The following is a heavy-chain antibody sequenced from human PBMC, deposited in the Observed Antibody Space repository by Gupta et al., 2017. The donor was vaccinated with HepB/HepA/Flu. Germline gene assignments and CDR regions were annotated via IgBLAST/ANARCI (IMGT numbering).Heavy chain of an antibody. D-gene: IGHD4-23*01. CDR3: AQSFDYGGNSRKSFGF. Sequence: QITLKESGPTLVKPTQTLTLTCTFSGFSLSTSGVGVGWIRQPPGKALEWLALIYWNDDKRYSPSLKSRLTITKDTSKNQVVLTMTNMDPVDTATYYCAQSFDYGGNSRKSFGFWGQGTLVSVSS. J-gene: IGHJ4*01. CDR2: IYWNDDK. V-gene: IGHV2-5*01. CDR1: GFSLSTSGVG.